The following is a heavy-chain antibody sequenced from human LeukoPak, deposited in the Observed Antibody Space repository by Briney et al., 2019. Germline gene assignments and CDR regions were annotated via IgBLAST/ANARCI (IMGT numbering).Heavy chain of an antibody. CDR3: AKTRARGIAAAGTDFDY. Sequence: PGGSLRLSCAASGFTFSSYAMSWVRQAPGKGLEWVSAISGSGGSTYYADSVKGRFTISRDNSKNTLYLQMNSLRAEDTAVYYCAKTRARGIAAAGTDFDYWGQGTLVTVSS. V-gene: IGHV3-23*01. D-gene: IGHD6-13*01. CDR2: ISGSGGST. CDR1: GFTFSSYA. J-gene: IGHJ4*02.